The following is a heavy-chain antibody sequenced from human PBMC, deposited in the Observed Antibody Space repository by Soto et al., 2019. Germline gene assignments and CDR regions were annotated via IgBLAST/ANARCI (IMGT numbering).Heavy chain of an antibody. CDR3: ARDANNWFDS. V-gene: IGHV6-1*01. Sequence: SPTLSLPCGISGDSVSSNSAALNWIRQSPSRGLEWLGRTYYRSKWYDDYAVSVKSRITINPDTSKNLFSLQLNSVTPEDTALYYCARDANNWFDSWGQGTLVTVSS. J-gene: IGHJ5*01. CDR2: TYYRSKWYD. CDR1: GDSVSSNSAA.